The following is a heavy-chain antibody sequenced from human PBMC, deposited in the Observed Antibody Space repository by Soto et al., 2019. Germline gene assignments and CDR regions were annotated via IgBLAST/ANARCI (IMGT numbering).Heavy chain of an antibody. CDR2: IYYSGST. D-gene: IGHD3-16*01. CDR1: GGSISSYY. CDR3: ARHYGGNFDY. Sequence: QVQLQESGPGLVKPSETLSLTCTVSGGSISSYYWSWIRQPPGKGLEWIGYIYYSGSTNYNPSLKSRVTISVDTSKNQFSLKLSSVTAADTAVYYCARHYGGNFDYWGQGTLVTVSS. J-gene: IGHJ4*02. V-gene: IGHV4-59*01.